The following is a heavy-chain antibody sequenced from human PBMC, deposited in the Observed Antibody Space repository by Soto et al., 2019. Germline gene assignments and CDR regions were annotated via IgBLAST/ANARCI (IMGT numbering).Heavy chain of an antibody. J-gene: IGHJ4*02. CDR3: ARLYLTASITSLDY. CDR2: INSRSSYI. D-gene: IGHD3-16*01. CDR1: GFTFSSYS. Sequence: PGGSLRLSCAASGFTFSSYSMNWVRQAPGKGLEWVSSINSRSSYIYYADSVKGRFTISRDNAKNSLYLQMNSLRGEDTAVYYCARLYLTASITSLDYWGQGTQVTVSS. V-gene: IGHV3-21*01.